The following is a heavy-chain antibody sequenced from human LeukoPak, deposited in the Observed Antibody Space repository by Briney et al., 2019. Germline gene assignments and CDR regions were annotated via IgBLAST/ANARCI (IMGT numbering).Heavy chain of an antibody. V-gene: IGHV3-21*01. CDR2: ISSSSRYI. Sequence: GGSLRLSCAASGFTFSSYSMNSVRQAPGKGLEWGSSISSSSRYIYYADSVKGRFTISRDNAKNSLYLQMNSLRAEDTAVYYCARSHGYSSSYFDYWGQGTLVTVSS. CDR3: ARSHGYSSSYFDY. J-gene: IGHJ4*02. CDR1: GFTFSSYS. D-gene: IGHD6-13*01.